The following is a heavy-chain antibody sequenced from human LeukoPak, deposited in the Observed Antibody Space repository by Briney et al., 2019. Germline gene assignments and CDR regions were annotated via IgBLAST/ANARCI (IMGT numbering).Heavy chain of an antibody. J-gene: IGHJ5*02. D-gene: IGHD3-3*01. V-gene: IGHV3-43*02. CDR1: GFTSDEYA. CDR2: ITGSGTGT. Sequence: GGSLRLSCAASGFTSDEYAMHWVRQVPGKGLQWVSVITGSGTGTDYADSVKGRFTISRDNSRNSLYLQMNSLRIEDTALYYCAKDMDHYDFRTGGFDPWGQGTLVTVSS. CDR3: AKDMDHYDFRTGGFDP.